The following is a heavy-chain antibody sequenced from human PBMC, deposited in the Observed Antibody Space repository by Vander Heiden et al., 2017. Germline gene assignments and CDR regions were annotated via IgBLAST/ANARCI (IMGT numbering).Heavy chain of an antibody. CDR2: INPNSGGT. CDR3: ASVGWDGGAFDI. D-gene: IGHD3-16*01. Sequence: QSHLVHSGAEVKKPGASVTVSCKASRYTFTGYYMHWVRQAPGQGLEWMGWINPNSGGTNYAQKFQGRVTMTRDTSISTAYMELSRLRSDDTAVYYCASVGWDGGAFDIWGQGTMVTVSS. V-gene: IGHV1-2*02. J-gene: IGHJ3*02. CDR1: RYTFTGYY.